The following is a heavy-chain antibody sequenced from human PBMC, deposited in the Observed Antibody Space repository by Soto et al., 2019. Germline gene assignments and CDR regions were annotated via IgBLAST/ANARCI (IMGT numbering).Heavy chain of an antibody. CDR1: GGSISSYY. CDR2: IYYSGRT. Sequence: QVQLQESGPGLVKPSETLSLTCTVSGGSISSYYWSWIRQPPGKGLEWIGYIYYSGRTNYNPSLKSRVTISVDTSKNQFSLKLSSVTAADTAVYYCASGYCRSTICYIWANWFDPWGQGTLVTVSS. D-gene: IGHD2-2*02. J-gene: IGHJ5*02. V-gene: IGHV4-59*01. CDR3: ASGYCRSTICYIWANWFDP.